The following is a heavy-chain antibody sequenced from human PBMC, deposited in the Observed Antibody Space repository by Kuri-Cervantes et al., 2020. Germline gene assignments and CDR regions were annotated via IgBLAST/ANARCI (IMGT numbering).Heavy chain of an antibody. V-gene: IGHV3-30-3*01. CDR1: GFGFSSFT. CDR3: AKGLEWELPLDN. CDR2: ISTDGGRQ. D-gene: IGHD1-26*01. J-gene: IGHJ4*02. Sequence: GGSLRLSCVASGFGFSSFTSHWVRQAPDKGLEWVAAISTDGGRQYYLDSVRGRFTVSRDNSHNTLFLQMNSLRVEDTAVYYCAKGLEWELPLDNWGQGTLVTDSS.